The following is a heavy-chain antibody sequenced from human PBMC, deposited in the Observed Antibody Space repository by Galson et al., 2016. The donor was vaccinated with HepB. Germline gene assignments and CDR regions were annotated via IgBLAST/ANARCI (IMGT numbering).Heavy chain of an antibody. Sequence: SLRLSCAASGFTFSAYAMHWVRHAPGKGLEWVAVMSYDGTNRFYTASVKGRFTISRDNSKNTLYLQMNSLRPEDTAIHYCARDGGGEYHVPGEKANWFDSWGQGTLVTVSS. J-gene: IGHJ5*01. CDR2: MSYDGTNR. CDR1: GFTFSAYA. CDR3: ARDGGGEYHVPGEKANWFDS. D-gene: IGHD2-2*01. V-gene: IGHV3-30*04.